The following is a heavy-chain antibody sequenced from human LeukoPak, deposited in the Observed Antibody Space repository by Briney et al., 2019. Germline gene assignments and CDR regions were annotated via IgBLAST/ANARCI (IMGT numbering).Heavy chain of an antibody. D-gene: IGHD5-12*01. CDR2: IYTSGST. CDR3: ARAGEGGYSGYDYYYHYYMDV. CDR1: GGSISSGSYY. V-gene: IGHV4-61*02. Sequence: SETLSLTCTVSGGSISSGSYYWSWIRQPAGKGLEWIGRIYTSGSTNYNPSLKSRVTISVDTSKNQFSLKLSSVTAADTAVYYCARAGEGGYSGYDYYYHYYMDVWGKGTTVTVSS. J-gene: IGHJ6*03.